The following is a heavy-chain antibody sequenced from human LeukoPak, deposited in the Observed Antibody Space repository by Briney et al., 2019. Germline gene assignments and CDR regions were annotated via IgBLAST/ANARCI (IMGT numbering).Heavy chain of an antibody. Sequence: GGSLTLSCAASGFTFSNSDMNWVHQAPGKGLEWVSGVSWNGSRTHYADSVKGQFIISRDNSMNTLYLQTNSMRAEDTAVYYCVGHITMIVVVITTLYWGQGTLVTVSS. CDR3: VGHITMIVVVITTLY. CDR1: GFTFSNSD. V-gene: IGHV3-35*02. D-gene: IGHD3-22*01. J-gene: IGHJ4*02. CDR2: VSWNGSRT.